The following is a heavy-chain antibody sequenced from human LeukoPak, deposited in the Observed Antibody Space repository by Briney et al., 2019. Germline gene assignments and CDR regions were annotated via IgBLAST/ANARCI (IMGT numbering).Heavy chain of an antibody. CDR3: ARAQREVWGSYRTYYFDY. J-gene: IGHJ4*02. Sequence: PGGSLRLSCAASGFTFSSYWMSWVRQAPGKGLEWVANVKQDGSEKYYVDSVKGRFTISRDNSKNTLYLQMNSLRAEDTAVYYCARAQREVWGSYRTYYFDYWGQGTLVTVSS. V-gene: IGHV3-7*03. CDR2: VKQDGSEK. D-gene: IGHD3-16*02. CDR1: GFTFSSYW.